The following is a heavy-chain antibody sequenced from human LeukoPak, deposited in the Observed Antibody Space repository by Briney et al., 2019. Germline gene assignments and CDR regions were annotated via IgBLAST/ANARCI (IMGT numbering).Heavy chain of an antibody. CDR1: RYTFTHYY. V-gene: IGHV1-2*02. D-gene: IGHD1-26*01. CDR3: ATYLSDCAGPRVWELLAVFQPDY. CDR2: SNPNSGGT. J-gene: IGHJ4*02. Sequence: ASVTVSRKASRYTFTHYYMHSVRQAPGQQLEWMGCSNPNSGGTNYAQKFQGGVIMTRDTSISTAYMELSRLGSDDTAVYYCATYLSDCAGPRVWELLAVFQPDYWGQGTLVTVSS.